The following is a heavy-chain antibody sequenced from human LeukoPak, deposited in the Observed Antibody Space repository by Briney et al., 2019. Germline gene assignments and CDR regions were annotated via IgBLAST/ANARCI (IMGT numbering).Heavy chain of an antibody. Sequence: PSQTLSLTCAVSGGSISRSGYSWSWIRQPPGKGLDWIAYIYYTGSTYYNPSLKSRVTISLDTSKNQFSLKLTSVTAADTAVYYCAGRYSNYERFDYWGQGTLVTVSS. V-gene: IGHV4-30-4*07. CDR1: GGSISRSGYS. CDR2: IYYTGST. D-gene: IGHD4-11*01. CDR3: AGRYSNYERFDY. J-gene: IGHJ4*02.